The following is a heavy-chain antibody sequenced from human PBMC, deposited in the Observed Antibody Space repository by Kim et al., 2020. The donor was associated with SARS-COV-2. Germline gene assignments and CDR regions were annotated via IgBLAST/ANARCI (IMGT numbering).Heavy chain of an antibody. V-gene: IGHV3-9*01. CDR3: AKDIGYKTTVTAYYFDY. Sequence: VKGRFTISRDNAKNSLYLQMNSLRAEDTALYYCAKDIGYKTTVTAYYFDYWGQGTLVTVSS. J-gene: IGHJ4*02. D-gene: IGHD4-17*01.